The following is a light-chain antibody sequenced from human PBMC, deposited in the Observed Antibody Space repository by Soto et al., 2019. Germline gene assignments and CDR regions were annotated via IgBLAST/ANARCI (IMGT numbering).Light chain of an antibody. V-gene: IGKV3-11*01. J-gene: IGKJ5*01. CDR3: QQRGSWPPT. CDR1: QIVSTY. Sequence: EIVLTQSPATLSLSPGERATLSCRASQIVSTYLAWYQQRRGQAPRVLIYDASNRATGIPARFSGSGSGADFTLTISSLEPEDFAVYYCQQRGSWPPTFGQGTRLEIK. CDR2: DAS.